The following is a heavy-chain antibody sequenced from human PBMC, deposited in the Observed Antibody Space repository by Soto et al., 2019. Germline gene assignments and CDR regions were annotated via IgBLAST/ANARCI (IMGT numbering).Heavy chain of an antibody. CDR1: GGSISSSRYY. J-gene: IGHJ6*02. V-gene: IGHV4-39*01. CDR2: IYYSGST. D-gene: IGHD6-13*01. CDR3: ARRLWSSSWYLQAYYYYGMDV. Sequence: SETLSLTCTVSGGSISSSRYYWGWIRQPPGKGLEWIGSIYYSGSTYYNPSLKSRVTISVDTSKNQFSLKLSSVTAADTAVYYCARRLWSSSWYLQAYYYYGMDVWGQGTTVTVSS.